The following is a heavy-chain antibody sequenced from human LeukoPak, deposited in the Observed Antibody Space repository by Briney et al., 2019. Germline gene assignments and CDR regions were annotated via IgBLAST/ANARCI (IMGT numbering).Heavy chain of an antibody. CDR1: GFTFSSYL. CDR2: IKQDGSEK. J-gene: IGHJ4*02. Sequence: GGSLRLSCAASGFTFSSYLMSWVRQAPGKGLEWVANIKQDGSEKYYVDSVKGRFTISRDNAKNSLYLQMNSLRAEDTAVYYCARDWDSSSSFDYWGQGTLVTVSS. CDR3: ARDWDSSSSFDY. V-gene: IGHV3-7*01. D-gene: IGHD6-6*01.